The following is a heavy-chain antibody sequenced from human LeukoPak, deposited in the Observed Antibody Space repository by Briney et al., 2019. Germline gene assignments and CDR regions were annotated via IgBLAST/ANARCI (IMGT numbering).Heavy chain of an antibody. J-gene: IGHJ5*02. CDR2: INWNGGST. CDR1: GFTFDDYG. Sequence: PGGSLRLSCAASGFTFDDYGMSWVRQAPGKGLEWVSGINWNGGSTGYADSVKGRFTISRDNAKNSLYLQMNSLRAEDTALYYCAREGSQWLGRENWFAPWGQGTLVTVSS. CDR3: AREGSQWLGRENWFAP. D-gene: IGHD6-19*01. V-gene: IGHV3-20*04.